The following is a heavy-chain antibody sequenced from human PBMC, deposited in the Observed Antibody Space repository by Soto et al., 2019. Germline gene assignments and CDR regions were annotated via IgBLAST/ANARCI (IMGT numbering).Heavy chain of an antibody. CDR3: ARSQGSSTSLDIYYYYYYGMDV. J-gene: IGHJ6*02. CDR1: GGTFSSYA. CDR2: IIPISDTT. V-gene: IGHV1-69*01. Sequence: QVQLVQSGAEVKKPGSSVKVSCKASGGTFSSYAISWVRQAPGQGLEWMGGIIPISDTTNYAQKFQGRVTSTADESTSTAYMELSSLRSEDTAVYYCARSQGSSTSLDIYYYYYYGMDVWGQGTTVTVSS. D-gene: IGHD2-2*01.